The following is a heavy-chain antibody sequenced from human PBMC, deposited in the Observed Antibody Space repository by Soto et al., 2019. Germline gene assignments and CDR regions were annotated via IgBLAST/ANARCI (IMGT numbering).Heavy chain of an antibody. Sequence: GSLRLSCAASGFTFSSYGMHWVRQAPGKGLEWVAVIWYDGSNKYYADSVKGRFTISRDNSKNTLYLQMNSLRAEDTAVYYCARPHSNYPTSWFDTWGQGTLVTVSS. CDR1: GFTFSSYG. V-gene: IGHV3-33*01. CDR2: IWYDGSNK. J-gene: IGHJ5*02. D-gene: IGHD4-4*01. CDR3: ARPHSNYPTSWFDT.